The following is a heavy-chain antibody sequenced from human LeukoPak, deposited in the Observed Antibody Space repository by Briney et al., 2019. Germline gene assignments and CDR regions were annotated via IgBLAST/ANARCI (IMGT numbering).Heavy chain of an antibody. CDR1: GFTFSNYA. J-gene: IGHJ3*02. CDR2: IRGGGSA. D-gene: IGHD4-17*01. CDR3: AKDPNGDYIGAFDM. Sequence: GGSLRLSCAASGFTFSNYAVTWVRQSPGKGLEWVSSIRGGGSAEYADSVKGRFTASRDNSKNMVFLRMNSLRAEDTAMYYCAKDPNGDYIGAFDMWGQGTMITVSP. V-gene: IGHV3-23*01.